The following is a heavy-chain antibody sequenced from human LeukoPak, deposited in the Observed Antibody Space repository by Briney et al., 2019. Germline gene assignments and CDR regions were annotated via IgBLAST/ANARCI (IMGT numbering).Heavy chain of an antibody. CDR2: IYYSGST. J-gene: IGHJ3*02. CDR1: GGSISSSSYY. V-gene: IGHV4-39*01. D-gene: IGHD3-9*01. Sequence: PSETLSLTCTVSGGSISSSSYYWGWIRQPPGKGLEWIGSIYYSGSTYYNPSLKSRVTISVDTSKNQFSLKLSSVTAADTAVYYCARIKLYDILRFDAFDIWGQGTMVTVSS. CDR3: ARIKLYDILRFDAFDI.